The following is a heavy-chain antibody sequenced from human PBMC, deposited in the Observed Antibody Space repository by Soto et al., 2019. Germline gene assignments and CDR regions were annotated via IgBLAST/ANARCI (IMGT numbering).Heavy chain of an antibody. CDR1: RFTFSNYV. CDR3: ANLRYDY. Sequence: EVQLLESGGGLVQPGGSLRLSCAASRFTFSNYVMSWVRQAPGKGLEWVSTISASGDSTYYADSVKGRFTISRDNSKNTLCLQMNSLRAEDTAVYYCANLRYDYWGQGTLVTVSS. D-gene: IGHD3-16*01. CDR2: ISASGDST. J-gene: IGHJ4*02. V-gene: IGHV3-23*01.